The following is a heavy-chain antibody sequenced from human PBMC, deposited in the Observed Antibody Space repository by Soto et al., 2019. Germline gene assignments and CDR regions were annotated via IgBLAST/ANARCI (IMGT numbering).Heavy chain of an antibody. D-gene: IGHD3-22*01. V-gene: IGHV3-23*01. CDR2: ISGSGGST. CDR3: AKHNYYDSSGYPDY. CDR1: GFTFSSYA. Sequence: PGGSLRLSCAASGFTFSSYAMSWVRQAPGKGLEWVSAISGSGGSTYYADSVKGRFTISRDNSKNTLYLQMNSLRAEDTAVYYCAKHNYYDSSGYPDYWGQGTLVTVSS. J-gene: IGHJ4*02.